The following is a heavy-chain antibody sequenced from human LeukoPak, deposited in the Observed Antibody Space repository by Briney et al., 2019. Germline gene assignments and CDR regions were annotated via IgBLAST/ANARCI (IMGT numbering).Heavy chain of an antibody. CDR3: ARSTLSSGYDPFFGY. CDR1: GGSISSGGYS. J-gene: IGHJ4*02. CDR2: IYHSGGT. V-gene: IGHV4-30-2*01. D-gene: IGHD5-12*01. Sequence: PSKTLSLTCPVTGGSISSGGYSWRWIRQPPGTGLEWIGYIYHSGGTYYNRSLKSRVPISVDRSKNLFSLKLSSVTAADTAVYYCARSTLSSGYDPFFGYWGQGTLVTVSS.